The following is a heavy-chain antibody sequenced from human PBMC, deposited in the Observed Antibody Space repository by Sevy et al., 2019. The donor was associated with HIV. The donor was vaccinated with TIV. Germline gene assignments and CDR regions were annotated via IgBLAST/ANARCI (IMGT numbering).Heavy chain of an antibody. Sequence: GGSLRLSCAASGFTFSTYTMTWVRQAPGKGLEWVSAISGSAGSTYYADSVKGRFTISRDNSKNTLYLQMNSLRAEDTAVYYCAKGDRTFYGMDVWGQGTTVTVSS. CDR2: ISGSAGST. CDR1: GFTFSTYT. D-gene: IGHD2-15*01. J-gene: IGHJ6*02. CDR3: AKGDRTFYGMDV. V-gene: IGHV3-23*01.